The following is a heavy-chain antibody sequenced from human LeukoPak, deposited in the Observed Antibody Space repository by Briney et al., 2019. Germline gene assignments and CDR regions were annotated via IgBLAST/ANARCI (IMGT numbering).Heavy chain of an antibody. Sequence: SETLSLTCNVSGGSISSYYWSWIRQPAGKELEWIGRIYTSGNTNYNPSLKSRVTMSLDPSKNQISLNPSSVTAADTAIYYCAREAGGNRPLDYWGQGTLVTVSS. J-gene: IGHJ4*02. CDR1: GGSISSYY. V-gene: IGHV4-4*07. CDR2: IYTSGNT. D-gene: IGHD4-23*01. CDR3: AREAGGNRPLDY.